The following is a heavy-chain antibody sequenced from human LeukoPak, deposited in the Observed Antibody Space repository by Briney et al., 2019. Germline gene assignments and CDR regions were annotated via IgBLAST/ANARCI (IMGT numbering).Heavy chain of an antibody. V-gene: IGHV5-51*01. CDR1: GYSFTSYW. CDR2: IYPGDSDT. D-gene: IGHD3-3*01. J-gene: IGHJ5*02. Sequence: GESLKISCKGSGYSFTSYWIGWVRQMPGKGLEWMGIIYPGDSDTRYSPSFQGQVTISADKSISTAYLQWSSLKASDTAMYYCARNLADFWSGSNRAWFDPWGQGTLVIVSS. CDR3: ARNLADFWSGSNRAWFDP.